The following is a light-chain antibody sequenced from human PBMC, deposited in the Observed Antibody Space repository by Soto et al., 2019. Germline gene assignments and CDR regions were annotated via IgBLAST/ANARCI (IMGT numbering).Light chain of an antibody. CDR2: ENT. CDR3: CSDAGLM. CDR1: SSDMP. J-gene: IGLJ3*02. V-gene: IGLV2-23*01. Sequence: QSALTQAASVSGSPGQAITISCTRRSSDMPVSWFQHHPGKAPKLIIYENTGRHSGVSSRFSGSRSGDTASLTITGLQAEDEADYYCCSDAGLMFGGGTKVTVL.